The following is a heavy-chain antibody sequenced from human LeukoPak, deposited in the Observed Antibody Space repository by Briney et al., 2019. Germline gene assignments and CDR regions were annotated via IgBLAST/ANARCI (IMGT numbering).Heavy chain of an antibody. CDR2: ISSSSSYI. V-gene: IGHV3-21*01. CDR1: GFTFSSYS. J-gene: IGHJ3*02. D-gene: IGHD3-10*01. CDR3: ARYLNEHGPGTHDVFDI. Sequence: GGSLRLSCAASGFTFSSYSMNWVRQAPGKGLEWVSSISSSSSYIYYADSVKGRFTISRDNAKNSLYLQMNSLRAGDTAVYYCARYLNEHGPGTHDVFDIWGQGTMVTVSS.